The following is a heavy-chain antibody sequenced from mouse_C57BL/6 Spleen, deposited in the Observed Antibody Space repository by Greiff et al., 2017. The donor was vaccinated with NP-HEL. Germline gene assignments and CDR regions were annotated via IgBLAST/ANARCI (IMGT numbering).Heavy chain of an antibody. CDR2: INPSTGGT. D-gene: IGHD3-3*01. CDR1: GYSFTGYY. Sequence: VQLQQSGPELVKPGASVKISCKASGYSFTGYYMNWVKQSPEKSLEWIGEINPSTGGTTYNQKFKAKATLTVDKSSSTAYMQLKSLTSEDSAVYYGARLGEEGAGVDYWGQGTTLTVSS. CDR3: ARLGEEGAGVDY. V-gene: IGHV1-42*01. J-gene: IGHJ2*01.